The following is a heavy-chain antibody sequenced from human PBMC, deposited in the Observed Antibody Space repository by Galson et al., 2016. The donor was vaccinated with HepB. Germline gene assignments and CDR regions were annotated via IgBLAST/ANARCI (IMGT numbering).Heavy chain of an antibody. CDR1: GFTIENHY. D-gene: IGHD2-15*01. Sequence: SLRLSCAASGFTIENHYMTWVRQAPGKGLEWVSVIHNDGSTYYADSVEGRFIISRDYSKNSLYLHMNSVRVEDTAVYHCLLVAALELWGQGTRVTVSS. V-gene: IGHV3-53*01. J-gene: IGHJ4*02. CDR2: IHNDGST. CDR3: LLVAALEL.